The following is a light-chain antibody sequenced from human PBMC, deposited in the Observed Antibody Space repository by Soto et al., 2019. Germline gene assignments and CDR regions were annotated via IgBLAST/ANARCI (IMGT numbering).Light chain of an antibody. Sequence: DMQMTQSPSSLSASGRDRVTITCQARQNIHDYLNWYQQRPGQDPRLLIYDASNLETGVTSRFSGSRFGTHFTFTITNLQPEDVATYYCQQYDDLPLKCGGGTKVDIK. CDR1: QNIHDY. V-gene: IGKV1-33*01. CDR2: DAS. CDR3: QQYDDLPLK. J-gene: IGKJ4*02.